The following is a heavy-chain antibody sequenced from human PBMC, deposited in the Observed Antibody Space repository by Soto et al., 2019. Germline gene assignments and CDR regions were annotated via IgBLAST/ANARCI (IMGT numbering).Heavy chain of an antibody. V-gene: IGHV3-23*01. CDR1: GCFFNGFD. CDR3: TKGSIPAVGRVFFES. J-gene: IGHJ4*02. CDR2: ISANAGNI. D-gene: IGHD6-13*01. Sequence: PVVPLRLSCAASGCFFNGFDMSWVRQAPGMGLEWVSTISANAGNINYAGSVRGRFSISRDSAKNSVDLQMNSLRVEDTAVYFCTKGSIPAVGRVFFESWGQGTLVTVSS.